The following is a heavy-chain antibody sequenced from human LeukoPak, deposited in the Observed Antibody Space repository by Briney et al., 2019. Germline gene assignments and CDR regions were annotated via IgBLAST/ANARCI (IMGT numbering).Heavy chain of an antibody. CDR2: ISGSGGST. D-gene: IGHD2-2*01. CDR1: GFSFSTYA. V-gene: IGHV3-23*01. J-gene: IGHJ3*02. CDR3: AKGVLVPAAMTGPDAFDI. Sequence: PGGSLRLSCAASGFSFSTYAMHWVRQAPGKGLEWVSAISGSGGSTYYADSVKGRFTISRDNSKNTLYLQMNSLRAEDTAVYYCAKGVLVPAAMTGPDAFDIWGQGTMVTVSS.